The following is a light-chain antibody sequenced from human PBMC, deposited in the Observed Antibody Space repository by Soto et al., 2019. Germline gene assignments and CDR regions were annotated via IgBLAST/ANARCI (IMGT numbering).Light chain of an antibody. Sequence: DIQMTQSPSSLSASVGDRVTITCQASQDMSNYLNWYQQKPEKAPKLLIYDASNLETGVPSRFSGSGSGTDFTFTISSLQPEDIATYYCQQYDNLPITFGQGTRLEIK. J-gene: IGKJ5*01. CDR1: QDMSNY. CDR2: DAS. V-gene: IGKV1-33*01. CDR3: QQYDNLPIT.